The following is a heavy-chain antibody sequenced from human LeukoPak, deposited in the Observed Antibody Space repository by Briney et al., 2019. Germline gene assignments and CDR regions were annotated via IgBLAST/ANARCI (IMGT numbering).Heavy chain of an antibody. J-gene: IGHJ4*02. Sequence: ASVKVSCKASGYTFTSYGISWVRQAPGQGLEWMGIINPSGGSTSYAQKFQGRVTMTRDMSTSTVYMELSSLRSEDTAVYYCARPGGSSSPFDYWGQGTLVTVSS. D-gene: IGHD6-6*01. CDR1: GYTFTSYG. CDR2: INPSGGST. V-gene: IGHV1-46*01. CDR3: ARPGGSSSPFDY.